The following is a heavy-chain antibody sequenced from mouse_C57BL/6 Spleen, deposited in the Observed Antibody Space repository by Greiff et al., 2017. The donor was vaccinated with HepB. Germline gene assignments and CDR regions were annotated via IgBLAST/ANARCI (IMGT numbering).Heavy chain of an antibody. V-gene: IGHV5-17*01. CDR2: ISSGSSTI. CDR1: GFTFSDYG. Sequence: EVKLVESGGGLVKPGGSLKLSCAASGFTFSDYGMHWVRQAPEQGLEWVAYISSGSSTIYYADTVKGRFTISRDNAKNTLFLPMTSLRSEDTAMYDCARCDGYPYYAMDYWGQGTSVTVSS. J-gene: IGHJ4*01. CDR3: ARCDGYPYYAMDY. D-gene: IGHD2-3*01.